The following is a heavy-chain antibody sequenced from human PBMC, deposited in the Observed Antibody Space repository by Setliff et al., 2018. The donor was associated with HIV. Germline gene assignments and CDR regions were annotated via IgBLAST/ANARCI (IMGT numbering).Heavy chain of an antibody. CDR2: IYFSESP. CDR1: GDSISNPNYY. D-gene: IGHD1-26*01. Sequence: ETLSLTCSVSGDSISNPNYYWGWIRQPPGKGLEWIGSIYFSESPYYNPSLSSRVTISVDTSKNQLSLKLSSVTAADTAVYYCARAGRGSGRYVYSFDYWGQGSLVTVSS. J-gene: IGHJ4*02. V-gene: IGHV4-39*07. CDR3: ARAGRGSGRYVYSFDY.